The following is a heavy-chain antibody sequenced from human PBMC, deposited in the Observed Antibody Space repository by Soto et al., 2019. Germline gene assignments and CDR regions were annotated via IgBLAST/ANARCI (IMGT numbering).Heavy chain of an antibody. CDR3: AKDRGTSYYDSSGYYPGDFDY. CDR1: GFTFSSYA. CDR2: ISYDGSNK. D-gene: IGHD3-22*01. V-gene: IGHV3-30-3*01. Sequence: GGSLRLSCAASGFTFSSYAMHWVRQAPGKGLEWVAVISYDGSNKYYADAVKGRFTISRDNSKNTLYLQMNSLRAEDTAVYYCAKDRGTSYYDSSGYYPGDFDYWGQGTLVTVSS. J-gene: IGHJ4*02.